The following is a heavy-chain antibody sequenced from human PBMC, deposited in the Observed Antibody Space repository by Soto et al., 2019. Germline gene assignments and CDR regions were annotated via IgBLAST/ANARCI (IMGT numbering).Heavy chain of an antibody. Sequence: QVQLVESGGGVVQPGRSLRLSCAASGFTFSSYAMHWVRQAPGKGLAWVAVISYDGSNKYYADSVKGRFTISRDNSKNTLYLQMNSLRAEDTAVYYCARDRLPYGGNSRSVDYWGQGTLVTVSS. J-gene: IGHJ4*02. CDR3: ARDRLPYGGNSRSVDY. CDR2: ISYDGSNK. CDR1: GFTFSSYA. V-gene: IGHV3-30-3*01. D-gene: IGHD4-17*01.